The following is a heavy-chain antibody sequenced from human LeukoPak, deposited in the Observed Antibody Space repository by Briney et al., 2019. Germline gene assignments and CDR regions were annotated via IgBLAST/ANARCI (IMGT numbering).Heavy chain of an antibody. J-gene: IGHJ4*02. CDR1: GFTFRNYA. CDR3: AKDLSLATKQYYFDY. D-gene: IGHD5-12*01. Sequence: GGSLRLSCAGSGFTFRNYAMTWVRQAPGKGLEWVSTISGSGGSTYYADSVRGRFTISRDNSKNTLYLQMNSLTAEDTAVYYCAKDLSLATKQYYFDYWGQGTLVTVSS. CDR2: ISGSGGST. V-gene: IGHV3-23*01.